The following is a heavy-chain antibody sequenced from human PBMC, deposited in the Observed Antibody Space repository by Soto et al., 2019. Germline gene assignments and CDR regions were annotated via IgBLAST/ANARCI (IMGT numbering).Heavy chain of an antibody. J-gene: IGHJ4*02. V-gene: IGHV3-66*04. CDR3: ARQISGSYPY. Sequence: GGSLRLSCAVYGFTVSSNYMSWVRQAPGKGLEWVSDIYSGGSTYYADSLKGRFTISRDNSKNTLYLQMNSLGAEDTAVYYCARQISGSYPYWGQGTLVTVSS. D-gene: IGHD1-26*01. CDR1: GFTVSSNY. CDR2: IYSGGST.